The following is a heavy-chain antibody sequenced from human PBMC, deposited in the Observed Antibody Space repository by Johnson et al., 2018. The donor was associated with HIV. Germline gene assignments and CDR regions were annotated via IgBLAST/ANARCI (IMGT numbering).Heavy chain of an antibody. V-gene: IGHV3-30*03. CDR3: ARFDEGWTAFDI. Sequence: QVQLVESGGGLVKPGGSLRLSCAASGFTFSDYYMSWIRQAPGKGLEWVAIISYDGSNKYYADSVKGRFTISRDNYKNTLYLQLNSLRAEDTAVYYCARFDEGWTAFDIWGQGTMVTVSS. CDR2: ISYDGSNK. J-gene: IGHJ3*02. D-gene: IGHD2-15*01. CDR1: GFTFSDYY.